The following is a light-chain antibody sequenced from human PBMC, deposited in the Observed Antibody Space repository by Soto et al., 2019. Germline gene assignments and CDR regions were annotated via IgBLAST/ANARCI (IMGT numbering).Light chain of an antibody. Sequence: EIVLTQSPGTLSLSPGERATLSCRASQSVTNTYLAWYQQKPGQAPRLLIYGASSRATGIPDRFSGSGSGTDFTLTISRMEPEDFAVYFCHQYGTSPRTFGQGTKVAIK. V-gene: IGKV3-20*01. CDR1: QSVTNTY. CDR2: GAS. J-gene: IGKJ1*01. CDR3: HQYGTSPRT.